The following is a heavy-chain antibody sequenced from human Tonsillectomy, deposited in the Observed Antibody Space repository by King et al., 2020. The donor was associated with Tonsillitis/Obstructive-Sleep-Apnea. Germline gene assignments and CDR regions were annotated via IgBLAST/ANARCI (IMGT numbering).Heavy chain of an antibody. CDR1: GYSFTSYW. CDR2: IDPSDSYT. CDR3: ARRYFDGHYSYYMDV. J-gene: IGHJ6*03. Sequence: QLVQSGAEVKKPGESLRISCKGSGYSFTSYWIDWVRQMPGKGLEWMGTIDPSDSYTNYSPSFQGHVTISADKSISTAYLQWSSLKASDTAMYYCARRYFDGHYSYYMDVWGKGTTLTVSS. D-gene: IGHD3-9*01. V-gene: IGHV5-10-1*01.